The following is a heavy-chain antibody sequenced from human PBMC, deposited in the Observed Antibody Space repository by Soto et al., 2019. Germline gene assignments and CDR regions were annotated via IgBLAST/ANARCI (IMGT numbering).Heavy chain of an antibody. J-gene: IGHJ5*02. CDR1: GFSFSTYG. Sequence: QVQLVESGGGVVQPGRSLRLSCAAYGFSFSTYGMHWVRQAPGKGLEWVAVVWSDENTKYYVDSVKGRFTISRDNSKNTLYLQMSTLRAEDTAVYYCTRALGYYYDAWGQGTLVTVSS. V-gene: IGHV3-33*01. CDR2: VWSDENTK. CDR3: TRALGYYYDA. D-gene: IGHD3-22*01.